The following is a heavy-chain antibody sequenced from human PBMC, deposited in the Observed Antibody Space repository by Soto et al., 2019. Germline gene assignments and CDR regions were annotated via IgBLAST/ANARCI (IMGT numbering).Heavy chain of an antibody. CDR1: GYTFTGYY. CDR2: INPKSGGT. CDR3: ARDSRPIFGVVFTVGSMYYFDY. D-gene: IGHD3-3*01. J-gene: IGHJ4*02. Sequence: QVQLVQSGAEVKKPGASVKVSCKASGYTFTGYYMHWVRQAPGQGLEWMGWINPKSGGTNYAQKFQGWATQTRDTSISTAYMQLSRLRSDDTAVYYCARDSRPIFGVVFTVGSMYYFDYWGQGALVTVSS. V-gene: IGHV1-2*04.